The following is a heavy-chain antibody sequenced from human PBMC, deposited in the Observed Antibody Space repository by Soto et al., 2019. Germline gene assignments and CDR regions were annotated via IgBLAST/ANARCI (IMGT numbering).Heavy chain of an antibody. J-gene: IGHJ2*01. D-gene: IGHD2-2*01. CDR2: ISGSGGST. V-gene: IGHV3-23*01. Sequence: GGSLRLSCAASGFTFSSYAMSWVRQAPGKGLEWVSAISGSGGSTYYADSVKGRITISRDNSKNTLYLQMNSLRAEDTAVYYCAKGMRGCSSTSCYWYFDLWGRGALVTVSS. CDR1: GFTFSSYA. CDR3: AKGMRGCSSTSCYWYFDL.